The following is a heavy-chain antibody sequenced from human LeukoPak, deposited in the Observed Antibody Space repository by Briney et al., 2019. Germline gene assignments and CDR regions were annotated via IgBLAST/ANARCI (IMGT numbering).Heavy chain of an antibody. CDR1: GFTFSSYW. J-gene: IGHJ4*02. CDR2: INSDGSST. D-gene: IGHD6-19*01. V-gene: IGHV3-74*01. CDR3: ARGHIAVAGPFDY. Sequence: GGSLRLSCAASGFTFSSYWMHWVRQAPGKGLVWVSRINSDGSSTSYADSVKGRFTISRDNAKNTMYLQMNSLRAEDTAVYYCARGHIAVAGPFDYWGQGTLVTVSS.